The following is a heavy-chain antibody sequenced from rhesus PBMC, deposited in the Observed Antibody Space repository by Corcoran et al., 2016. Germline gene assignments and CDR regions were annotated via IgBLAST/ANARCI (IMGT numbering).Heavy chain of an antibody. V-gene: IGHV4-65*01. CDR2: NSGSSGST. CDR3: ARGSYYSGSSDY. D-gene: IGHD3-16*01. CDR1: GGSISSSNW. Sequence: QVQLQESGSGLVKPSETLSLTCAVSGGSISSSNWWSWIRQPPGKGLEWIGYNSGSSGSTYYNPSLKSRVTISTDTSKNQFSLKLSSVTAVDTAVYYCARGSYYSGSSDYWGQGVVVTVSS. J-gene: IGHJ6*01.